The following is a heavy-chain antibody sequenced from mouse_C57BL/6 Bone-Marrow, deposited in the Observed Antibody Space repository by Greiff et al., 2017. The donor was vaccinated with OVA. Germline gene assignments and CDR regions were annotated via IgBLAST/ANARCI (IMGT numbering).Heavy chain of an antibody. CDR1: GYTFTDYY. J-gene: IGHJ3*01. CDR2: INPNNGGT. CDR3: ARLDWDWFAY. D-gene: IGHD4-1*01. Sequence: VQLQQSGPELVKPGASVMISCKASGYTFTDYYMNWVKQSHGKSLEWIGDINPNNGGTSYNQKFKGKATLTVDKSSSTAYMELRSLTSEDSAVYYCARLDWDWFAYWGQGTLVTVSA. V-gene: IGHV1-26*01.